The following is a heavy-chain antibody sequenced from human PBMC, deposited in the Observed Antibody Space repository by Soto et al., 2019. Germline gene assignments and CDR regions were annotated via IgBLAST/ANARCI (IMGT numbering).Heavy chain of an antibody. CDR2: IVPMFGTS. CDR1: GGTSTRYA. D-gene: IGHD3-3*01. Sequence: QERLVQSGAEVRKPGSSVKVSCKVTGGTSTRYAISWVRQAPGQGLEWKGGIVPMFGTSKYAQKFQGRVTITADTSTNIAYMELRSLRSEDTAAYYCNRGSEYDFWSGYLWGQGTLVSVSS. J-gene: IGHJ4*02. V-gene: IGHV1-69*06. CDR3: NRGSEYDFWSGYL.